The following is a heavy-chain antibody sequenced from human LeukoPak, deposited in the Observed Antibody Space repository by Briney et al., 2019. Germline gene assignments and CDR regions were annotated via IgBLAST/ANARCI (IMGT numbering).Heavy chain of an antibody. J-gene: IGHJ5*02. CDR3: ARQYCTGGTCFDP. CDR1: GYSFTSYW. CDR2: IHPGDSDT. D-gene: IGHD2-8*02. V-gene: IGHV5-51*01. Sequence: GESLKISCKGSGYSFTSYWIAWVRQMPGKGLEWMGIIHPGDSDTRYSPSFEGQVTISADKSISTAYLQWSSLEASDTAMYYCARQYCTGGTCFDPWGQGNLVTVSS.